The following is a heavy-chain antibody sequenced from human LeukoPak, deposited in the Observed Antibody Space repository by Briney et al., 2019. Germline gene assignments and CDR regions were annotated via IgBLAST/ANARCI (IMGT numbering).Heavy chain of an antibody. CDR1: GFIIIHYS. CDR3: ARWTYASDGSGY. CDR2: ISSNGVDI. V-gene: IGHV3-9*01. J-gene: IGHJ4*02. D-gene: IGHD3-16*01. Sequence: SLLLSCAASGFIIIHYSIHWFRQVPGGGLLWVSGISSNGVDIGYADSVKGRFTISRDNAKNSLYLQMNSLRAEDTAVYYCARWTYASDGSGYWGQGTLVTVSS.